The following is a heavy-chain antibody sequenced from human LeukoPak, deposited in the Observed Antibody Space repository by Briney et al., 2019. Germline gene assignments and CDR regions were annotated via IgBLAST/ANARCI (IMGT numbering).Heavy chain of an antibody. V-gene: IGHV3-30*01. CDR1: GFTFSTFP. CDR3: ARGAGTTVYYIDV. Sequence: GGSLRLPCAASGFTFSTFPMHWVRQAPGKGLQWLAVVSQDGAHTYSADSVKGRFTISRDNSKNTLFLQMNRLTTEDTAVYYCARGAGTTVYYIDVWGNGTTVTVSS. D-gene: IGHD1-7*01. CDR2: VSQDGAHT. J-gene: IGHJ6*03.